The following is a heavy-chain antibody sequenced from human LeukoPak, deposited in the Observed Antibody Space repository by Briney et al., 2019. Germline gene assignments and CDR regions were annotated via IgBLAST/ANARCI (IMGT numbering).Heavy chain of an antibody. Sequence: GESLRLSCAASGFTFSSYSMNWVRQAPGKGLEWVSYISSSSSTIYYADSVKGRFTISRDNAKDSLYLQMSSLRAGDTAVYYCAREGVGFDPWGQGTLVTVSS. V-gene: IGHV3-48*01. CDR1: GFTFSSYS. CDR3: AREGVGFDP. J-gene: IGHJ5*02. CDR2: ISSSSSTI. D-gene: IGHD3-10*01.